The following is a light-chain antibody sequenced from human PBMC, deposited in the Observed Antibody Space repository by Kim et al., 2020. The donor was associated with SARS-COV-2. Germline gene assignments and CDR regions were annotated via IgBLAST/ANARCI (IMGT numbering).Light chain of an antibody. Sequence: EIVMTQSPGTLSVFPGERTTLSCRASQSVNRDLVWYQQKPGQAPRLLIYGTSTRATGIPARFSGSGSGTEFTLTISSLQSEDFAVYYCQQYNNWRRTFGQGTKVDIK. J-gene: IGKJ1*01. CDR1: QSVNRD. CDR3: QQYNNWRRT. CDR2: GTS. V-gene: IGKV3-15*01.